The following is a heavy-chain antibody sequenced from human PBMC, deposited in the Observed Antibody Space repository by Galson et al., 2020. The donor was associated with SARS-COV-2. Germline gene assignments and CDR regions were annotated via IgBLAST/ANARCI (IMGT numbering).Heavy chain of an antibody. CDR2: INPNSGGT. J-gene: IGHJ4*02. Sequence: ASVKVSCKASGYTFTGYYMHWVRQAPGQGLEWMGWINPNSGGTNYAQKFQGRVTMTRDTSISTAYMELSRLRSDDTAVYYCYVMDTAMVNLDYWGQETLVTVSS. V-gene: IGHV1-2*02. D-gene: IGHD5-18*01. CDR3: YVMDTAMVNLDY. CDR1: GYTFTGYY.